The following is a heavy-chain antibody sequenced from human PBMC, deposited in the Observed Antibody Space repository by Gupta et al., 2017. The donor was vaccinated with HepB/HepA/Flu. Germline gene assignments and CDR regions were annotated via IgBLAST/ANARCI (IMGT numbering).Heavy chain of an antibody. CDR1: GLSFSNYW. CDR2: INFDGSDK. V-gene: IGHV3-7*01. J-gene: IGHJ4*02. D-gene: IGHD3-16*01. Sequence: EAQLVESGGGLVQPGGSLRLSCEASGLSFSNYWMSSVRQAPGKGLEWVANINFDGSDKYYVDAVKGRFTISRDNAKNSLYLQMDSLRVEDTAVYYCARELWGLDYWGQGTLVTASS. CDR3: ARELWGLDY.